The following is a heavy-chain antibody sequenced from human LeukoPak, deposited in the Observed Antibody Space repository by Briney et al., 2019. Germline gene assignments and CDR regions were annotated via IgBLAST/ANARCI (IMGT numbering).Heavy chain of an antibody. CDR3: AKDILERDYYYDSSGYLPDY. Sequence: GGSLRLSCAASGFTFDDYTMHWVRHAPGKGLEWVSLISWDGGSTYYADSVKGRFTISRDNSKNSLYLQMNSLRTEDTALYYCAKDILERDYYYDSSGYLPDYWGQGTLVTVSS. CDR2: ISWDGGST. CDR1: GFTFDDYT. J-gene: IGHJ4*02. D-gene: IGHD3-22*01. V-gene: IGHV3-43*01.